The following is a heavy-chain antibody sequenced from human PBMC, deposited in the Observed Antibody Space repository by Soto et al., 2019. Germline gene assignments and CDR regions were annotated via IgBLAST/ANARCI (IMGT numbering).Heavy chain of an antibody. V-gene: IGHV1-18*01. CDR3: VRDLDGSGAYYTDF. CDR1: GYTVPDYG. CDR2: ISAYKTNI. Sequence: ASVKVSCKASGYTVPDYGITWVQQPPGQWLEWMGWISAYKTNIKYAQKFQGRVTLTTDTSTSTAYMELRSLRSDDTAIYYCVRDLDGSGAYYTDFWGEGTLVTVSS. D-gene: IGHD3-10*01. J-gene: IGHJ4*02.